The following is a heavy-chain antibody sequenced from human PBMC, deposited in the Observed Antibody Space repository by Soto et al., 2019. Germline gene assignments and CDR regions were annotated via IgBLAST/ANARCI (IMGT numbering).Heavy chain of an antibody. J-gene: IGHJ5*02. V-gene: IGHV1-69*06. CDR2: IIPIFGTA. CDR1: GGTFSSYA. D-gene: IGHD1-26*01. CDR3: ARGGGSYYPRTFNWFDP. Sequence: GASVKVSCKASGGTFSSYAISWVRQAPGQGLEWVGGIIPIFGTANYAQKFQGRVTITADKSTSTAYMELSSLRSEDTAVYYCARGGGSYYPRTFNWFDPWGQGTLVTVPQ.